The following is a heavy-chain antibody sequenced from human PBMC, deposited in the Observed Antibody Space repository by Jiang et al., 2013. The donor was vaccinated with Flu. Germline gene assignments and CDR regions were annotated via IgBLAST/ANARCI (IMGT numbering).Heavy chain of an antibody. CDR2: IYYTGST. J-gene: IGHJ3*02. Sequence: SGPGLVKPSETLSLTCTVSGGSISTYYWSWVRQPPGKGLEWIGHIYYTGSTNYNPSLKSRVTISVGTSKNQFSLRLSSVTAADTAVYYCARDYILYDNGASWDDAFDIWGQGTMVTVSS. CDR1: GGSISTYY. V-gene: IGHV4-59*01. CDR3: ARDYILYDNGASWDDAFDI. D-gene: IGHD2-8*01.